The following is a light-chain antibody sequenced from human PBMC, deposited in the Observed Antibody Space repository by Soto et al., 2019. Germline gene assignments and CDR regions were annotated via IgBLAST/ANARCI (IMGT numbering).Light chain of an antibody. CDR1: SNDVGGYNY. V-gene: IGLV2-8*01. CDR3: SSFAVSNSFV. Sequence: SVLTQPPSAFGSPGQSVTICCTGTSNDVGGYNYVSWYQQHPGKAPKLMIYEVNKRPSGVPDRFSGSKSGNTASLTVSGLQAEDEADYYSSSFAVSNSFVFGTGTKVTVL. CDR2: EVN. J-gene: IGLJ1*01.